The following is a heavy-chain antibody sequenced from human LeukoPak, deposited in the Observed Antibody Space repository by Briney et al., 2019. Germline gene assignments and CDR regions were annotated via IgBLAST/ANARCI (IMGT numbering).Heavy chain of an antibody. V-gene: IGHV3-30*18. Sequence: GGSPRLSCAASGFTFSSYGMHWVRQAPGKGLEWVAVISYDGSDKYYADSVKGRFTISRDNSKNTLYLQMNSLRAEDTAVYYCAKGRDELGYTKFDYWGQGTLVTVSS. CDR1: GFTFSSYG. D-gene: IGHD5-18*01. CDR2: ISYDGSDK. J-gene: IGHJ4*02. CDR3: AKGRDELGYTKFDY.